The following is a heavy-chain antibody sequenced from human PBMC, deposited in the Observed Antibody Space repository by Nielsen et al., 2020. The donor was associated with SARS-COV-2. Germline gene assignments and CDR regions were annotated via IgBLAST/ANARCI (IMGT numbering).Heavy chain of an antibody. D-gene: IGHD3-22*01. CDR3: AVSITMIVVGFDY. V-gene: IGHV1-69*02. Sequence: SVKVSCKASGYTFTGYYMHWVRQAPGQGLEWMGRIIPILGIANYAQKFQGRVTITADKSTSTAYMELSSLRSEDTAVYYCAVSITMIVVGFDYWGQGTLVTVSS. CDR2: IIPILGIA. CDR1: GYTFTGYY. J-gene: IGHJ4*02.